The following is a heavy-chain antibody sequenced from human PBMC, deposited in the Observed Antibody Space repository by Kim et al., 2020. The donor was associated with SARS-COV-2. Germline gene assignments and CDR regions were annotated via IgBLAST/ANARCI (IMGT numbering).Heavy chain of an antibody. D-gene: IGHD3-22*01. CDR2: ISSSGSTF. Sequence: GGSLRLSCAASGFTFSDYHMSWIRQAPGKGLEWISHISSSGSTFYYADSVKGRFTISRDNAKNSLYLQMNSLRAEDTAGYYCARDIRRITVLGFYYYGMDGCGQGSTVTVSS. CDR3: ARDIRRITVLGFYYYGMDG. V-gene: IGHV3-11*01. J-gene: IGHJ6*02. CDR1: GFTFSDYH.